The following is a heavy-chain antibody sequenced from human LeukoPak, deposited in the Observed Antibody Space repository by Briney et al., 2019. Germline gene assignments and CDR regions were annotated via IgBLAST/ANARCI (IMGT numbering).Heavy chain of an antibody. CDR1: GFTFGSYA. Sequence: GGSLRLSCAASGFTFGSYAMSWVRQAPGKGLEWVSAISGSGGSTYYADSVKGRFTISRDNSKNTLYLQMNSLRAEGTAVYYCAKVLTFDYAGNWFDPWGQGTLGTVSS. J-gene: IGHJ5*02. V-gene: IGHV3-23*01. D-gene: IGHD3-9*01. CDR2: ISGSGGST. CDR3: AKVLTFDYAGNWFDP.